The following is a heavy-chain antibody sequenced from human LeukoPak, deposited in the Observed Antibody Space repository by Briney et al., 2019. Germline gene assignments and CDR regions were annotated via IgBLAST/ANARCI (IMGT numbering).Heavy chain of an antibody. J-gene: IGHJ5*02. D-gene: IGHD2-8*01. CDR2: ISGNGDST. Sequence: GGSLRLSCAASGFTFSTCAMHWVRQAPGKGLEYVAAISGNGDSTYYPNSVKGRFTISRDNSKNTLYLQMGSLRHEDMAVYYCAREVYAGNWFDPWGQGTLVTVST. CDR1: GFTFSTCA. V-gene: IGHV3-64*01. CDR3: AREVYAGNWFDP.